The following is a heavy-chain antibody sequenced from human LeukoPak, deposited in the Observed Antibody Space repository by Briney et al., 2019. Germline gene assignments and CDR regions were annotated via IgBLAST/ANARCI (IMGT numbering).Heavy chain of an antibody. D-gene: IGHD2-2*01. J-gene: IGHJ6*02. CDR3: ARAGRQCSSTSCYVYYYGMDV. V-gene: IGHV3-74*01. Sequence: PGGSLRLSCAASGFTFSNYWMHWVRQAPGKGLVWVSRINSDGSSTIYADSVKGRFTISRDNAKNTLYLQMNSLRAEDTAVCYCARAGRQCSSTSCYVYYYGMDVWGQGTTVTVSS. CDR2: INSDGSST. CDR1: GFTFSNYW.